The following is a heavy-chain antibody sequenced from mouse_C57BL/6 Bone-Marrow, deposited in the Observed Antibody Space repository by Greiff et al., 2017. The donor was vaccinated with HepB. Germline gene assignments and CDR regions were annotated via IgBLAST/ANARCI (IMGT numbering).Heavy chain of an antibody. V-gene: IGHV2-2*01. CDR3: ASQDSSGYGCGY. CDR1: GFSLTSYG. J-gene: IGHJ3*02. D-gene: IGHD3-2*02. Sequence: QVQLQQSGPGLVQPSQSLSITCTVSGFSLTSYGVHWVRQSPGKGLEWLGVIWSGGSTDYNAAFIYRLSISKDNSKNQVFFKMNSLQADDTARYYGASQDSSGYGCGYGGQGTRVTVSA. CDR2: IWSGGST.